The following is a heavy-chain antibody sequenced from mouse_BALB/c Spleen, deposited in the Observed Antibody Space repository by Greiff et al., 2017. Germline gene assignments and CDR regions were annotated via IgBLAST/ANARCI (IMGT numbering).Heavy chain of an antibody. CDR3: ARKKGDYFDY. CDR2: ISYSGST. J-gene: IGHJ2*01. V-gene: IGHV3-2*02. Sequence: EVKLMESGPGLVKPSQSLSLTCTATGYSITSDYAWYWIRPCPGNKLEWMGYISYSGSTSYNPSLNSRISITRDTSKNQFFLQLNSVTTEDTATYYCARKKGDYFDYWGQGTTLTVSS. CDR1: GYSITSDYA.